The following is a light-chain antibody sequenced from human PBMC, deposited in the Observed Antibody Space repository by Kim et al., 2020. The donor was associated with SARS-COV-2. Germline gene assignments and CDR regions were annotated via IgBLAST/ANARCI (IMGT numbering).Light chain of an antibody. Sequence: AWGQTVRITCQGDSLRRYYASWYQQKPGQAPVLVIYGKNNRPSGIPDRFSGSSSGNTASLTITEAQAEDEADYYCNSRDSSGNHLVFGTGTKVTVL. V-gene: IGLV3-19*01. CDR1: SLRRYY. CDR3: NSRDSSGNHLV. CDR2: GKN. J-gene: IGLJ1*01.